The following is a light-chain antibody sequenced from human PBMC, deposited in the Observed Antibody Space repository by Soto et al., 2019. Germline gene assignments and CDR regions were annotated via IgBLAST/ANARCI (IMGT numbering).Light chain of an antibody. CDR2: EVS. CDR1: SSDVGRYDF. J-gene: IGLJ1*01. CDR3: SSFTSSSTLV. V-gene: IGLV2-14*01. Sequence: QSALTQPAPVSGSPGQSITISCTGTSSDVGRYDFVSWYQQHPGQAPKLMIYEVSNRPSGVSNRFSGSKSGNTASLTISGLQAEDEADYYCSSFTSSSTLVFGTGTKVTVL.